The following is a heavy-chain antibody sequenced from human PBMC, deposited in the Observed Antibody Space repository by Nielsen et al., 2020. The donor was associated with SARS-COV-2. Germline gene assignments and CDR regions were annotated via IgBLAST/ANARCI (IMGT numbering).Heavy chain of an antibody. D-gene: IGHD3-9*01. CDR1: GFTFSSFG. V-gene: IGHV3-33*01. J-gene: IGHJ2*01. CDR2: LWMEVSNK. CDR3: ARVPPVVRYFERGWYFDL. Sequence: GGSLRLSCAASGFTFSSFGMHWVRQAPGKGLGWVAVLWMEVSNKYYADSVKGRFTISRNNSKNTLYLQMNSLRAEDTAVYYCARVPPVVRYFERGWYFDLWGRGTLVTVSS.